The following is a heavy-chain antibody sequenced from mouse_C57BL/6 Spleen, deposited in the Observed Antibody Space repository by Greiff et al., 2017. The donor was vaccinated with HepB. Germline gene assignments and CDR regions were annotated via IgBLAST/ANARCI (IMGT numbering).Heavy chain of an antibody. V-gene: IGHV1-82*01. D-gene: IGHD3-1*01. J-gene: IGHJ2*01. CDR1: GYAFSSSW. CDR3: ARCPNSYYFDY. CDR2: IYPGDGDT. Sequence: QVQLQQSGPELVKPGASVKISCKASGYAFSSSWMNWVKQRPGKGLEWIGRIYPGDGDTNYNGKFKGKATLTADKSSSTAYMQLSSLTSEDSAVYFCARCPNSYYFDYWGQGTTLTVSS.